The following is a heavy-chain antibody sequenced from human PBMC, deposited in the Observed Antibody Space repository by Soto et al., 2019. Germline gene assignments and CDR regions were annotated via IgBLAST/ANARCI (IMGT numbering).Heavy chain of an antibody. D-gene: IGHD1-20*01. CDR1: GFTFSSYS. CDR3: EREGDNRNNKGGY. CDR2: ISSSSYI. J-gene: IGHJ4*02. V-gene: IGHV3-21*01. Sequence: EVQLVESGGGLVKPGGSLRLSCAASGFTFSSYSMNWVRQAPGKGLEWVSSISSSSYIYYADSVKGRFTISRDNAKDSLYLQTTLLRAEDTALYYFEREGDNRNNKGGYWGPGTLVTVS.